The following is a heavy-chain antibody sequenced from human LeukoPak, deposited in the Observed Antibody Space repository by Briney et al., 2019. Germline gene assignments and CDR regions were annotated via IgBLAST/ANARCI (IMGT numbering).Heavy chain of an antibody. J-gene: IGHJ3*02. CDR1: GGSISSYY. Sequence: SETLSLTCTVSGGSISSYYWSWIRQPAGKGLEWIGRVYTSGSTNYNPSLKSRVTMSVDTSKNQFSLKLSSVTAADTAVYYCARDLEGYDYHAFDIWGQGTMVTVSS. CDR2: VYTSGST. D-gene: IGHD5-12*01. CDR3: ARDLEGYDYHAFDI. V-gene: IGHV4-4*07.